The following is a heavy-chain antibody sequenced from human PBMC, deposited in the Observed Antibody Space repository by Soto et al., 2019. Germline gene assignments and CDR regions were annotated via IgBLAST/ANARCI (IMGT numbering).Heavy chain of an antibody. J-gene: IGHJ6*02. Sequence: SETLSLTCTVSGGSISSGDYYWSWIRQPPGKGLEWIGYIYYSGSTYYNPSLKSRVTISVDTSKNQFSLKLSSVTAADTAVYYCARDAPRYDIWSGYSPSSDKYGMDVWGQGTTVTVSS. CDR2: IYYSGST. V-gene: IGHV4-30-4*01. CDR1: GGSISSGDYY. CDR3: ARDAPRYDIWSGYSPSSDKYGMDV. D-gene: IGHD3-3*01.